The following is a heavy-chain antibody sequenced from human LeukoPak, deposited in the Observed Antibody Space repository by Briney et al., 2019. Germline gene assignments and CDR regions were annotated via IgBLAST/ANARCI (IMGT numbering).Heavy chain of an antibody. CDR2: ISGGGGST. CDR1: GFTLSNYA. Sequence: GGSLRLSCAASGFTLSNYAMTWVRQAPGKGLEWVSSISGGGGSTYYAASVKGRFTISGDNSKNPLYLQMNRLRVDDTAVYYCAKGTDCSGGSCYSLDCWGQGTLVTVSS. CDR3: AKGTDCSGGSCYSLDC. D-gene: IGHD2-15*01. J-gene: IGHJ4*02. V-gene: IGHV3-23*01.